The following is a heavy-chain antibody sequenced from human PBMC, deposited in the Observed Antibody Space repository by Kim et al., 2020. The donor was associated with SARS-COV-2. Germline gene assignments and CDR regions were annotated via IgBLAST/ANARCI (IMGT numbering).Heavy chain of an antibody. Sequence: SETLSLTCTVSGGSISSSSYYWGWIRQPPGKGLEWIGSIYYSGSTYYNPSLKSRVTISVDTSKNQFSLKLSSVTAADTAVYYCARQGQQLVGGRWFDPWGQGTLVTVSS. J-gene: IGHJ5*02. CDR2: IYYSGST. V-gene: IGHV4-39*01. CDR3: ARQGQQLVGGRWFDP. CDR1: GGSISSSSYY. D-gene: IGHD6-13*01.